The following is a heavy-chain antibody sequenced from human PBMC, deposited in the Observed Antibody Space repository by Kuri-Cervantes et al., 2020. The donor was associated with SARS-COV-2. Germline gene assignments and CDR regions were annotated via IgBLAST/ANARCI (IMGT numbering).Heavy chain of an antibody. Sequence: SVKVSCKASGGTLSSFAISWVRQAPGQGLEWMGGNIPVFGTARYPQRFQGRVTMTTDESTTTAYMELSSLRSEDTAVYYCARWGVVTNSFDYWGQGTLVTVSS. V-gene: IGHV1-69*05. CDR3: ARWGVVTNSFDY. J-gene: IGHJ4*02. CDR1: GGTLSSFA. CDR2: NIPVFGTA. D-gene: IGHD2-21*02.